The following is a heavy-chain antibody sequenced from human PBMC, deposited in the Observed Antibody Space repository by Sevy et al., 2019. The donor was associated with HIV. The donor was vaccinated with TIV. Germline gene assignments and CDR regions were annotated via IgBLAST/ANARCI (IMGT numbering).Heavy chain of an antibody. CDR2: MNPNSGNT. Sequence: ASVKVSCKASGYTFTSYDINWVRQATGQGLEWMGWMNPNSGNTGYAQTFQGRVTMTRNTSISTAYMELSSLRSEDTAVYYCARAAYCGGDCYTTFDYWGQGTLVTVSS. CDR1: GYTFTSYD. V-gene: IGHV1-8*01. CDR3: ARAAYCGGDCYTTFDY. J-gene: IGHJ4*02. D-gene: IGHD2-21*02.